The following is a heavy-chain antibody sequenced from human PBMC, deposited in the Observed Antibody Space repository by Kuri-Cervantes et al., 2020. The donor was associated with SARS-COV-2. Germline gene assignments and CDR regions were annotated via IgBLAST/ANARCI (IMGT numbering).Heavy chain of an antibody. Sequence: GESLKISCAASGFTFSSYSMNWVRQAPGKGLEWVSSISSSSSYIYYADSVKGRFTISRDNAKNSLYLQVDSLRAEDTAVYYCARSRIAARTNWFDPWGQGTLVTVSS. CDR3: ARSRIAARTNWFDP. CDR2: ISSSSSYI. D-gene: IGHD6-13*01. V-gene: IGHV3-21*01. CDR1: GFTFSSYS. J-gene: IGHJ5*02.